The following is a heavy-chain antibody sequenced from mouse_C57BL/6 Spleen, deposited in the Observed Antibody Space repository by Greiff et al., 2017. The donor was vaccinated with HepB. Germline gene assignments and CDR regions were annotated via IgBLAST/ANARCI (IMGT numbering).Heavy chain of an antibody. D-gene: IGHD3-2*02. J-gene: IGHJ2*01. Sequence: VKLMESGAELVKPGASVKISCKASGYAFSSYWMNWVKQRPGKGLEWIGQIYPGDGDTNYNGKFKGKATLTADKSSSTAYMQLSSLTSEDSAVYFCARGGSSGYDYWGQGTTLTVSS. CDR1: GYAFSSYW. V-gene: IGHV1-80*01. CDR3: ARGGSSGYDY. CDR2: IYPGDGDT.